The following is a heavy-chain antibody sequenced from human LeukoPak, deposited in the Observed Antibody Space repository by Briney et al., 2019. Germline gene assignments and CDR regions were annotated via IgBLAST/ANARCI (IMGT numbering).Heavy chain of an antibody. J-gene: IGHJ6*02. CDR2: IYYSGST. CDR3: ARDLRQQLVRGYGMDV. Sequence: SQTLSLTCTVSGGSISSGGYYWSWIRRHPGKGLEWIGYIYYSGSTYYNPSLKSRVTISVDTSKNQFSLKLSSVTAADTAVYYCARDLRQQLVRGYGMDVWGQGTTVTVSS. V-gene: IGHV4-31*03. D-gene: IGHD6-13*01. CDR1: GGSISSGGYY.